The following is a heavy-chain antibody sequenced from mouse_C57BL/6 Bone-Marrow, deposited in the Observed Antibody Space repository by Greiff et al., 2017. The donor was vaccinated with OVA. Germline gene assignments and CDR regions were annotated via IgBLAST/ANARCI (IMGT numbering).Heavy chain of an antibody. Sequence: QVTLKVSGPGILQPSQTLRLTCSFSGFSLSTFGMGVGWIRQPSGKGLEWLSHIWWDDDKYYNPALKSRLTISKDTSKNQVFLKIANVDTADTATYYCARAHYYGSSWFDYWGQGTTLTVSS. J-gene: IGHJ2*01. CDR1: GFSLSTFGMG. V-gene: IGHV8-8*01. D-gene: IGHD1-1*01. CDR3: ARAHYYGSSWFDY. CDR2: IWWDDDK.